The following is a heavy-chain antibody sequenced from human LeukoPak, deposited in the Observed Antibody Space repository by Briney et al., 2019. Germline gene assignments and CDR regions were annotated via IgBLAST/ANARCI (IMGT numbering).Heavy chain of an antibody. Sequence: GSSXKVSCKASGGTFISYAISWVRQAPGQGLEWMGGIIPIFGKANYAQKFQGRVTITTDESTSTAYMELSSLRSEDTAVYYCARGEQLAYFDYWGQGTLVTVSS. CDR2: IIPIFGKA. V-gene: IGHV1-69*05. CDR1: GGTFISYA. D-gene: IGHD6-6*01. CDR3: ARGEQLAYFDY. J-gene: IGHJ4*02.